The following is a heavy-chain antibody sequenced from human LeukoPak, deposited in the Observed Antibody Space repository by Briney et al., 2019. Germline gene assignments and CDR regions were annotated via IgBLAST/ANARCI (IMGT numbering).Heavy chain of an antibody. D-gene: IGHD1-26*01. CDR3: ARDPGSSSHDWYFDL. CDR2: INSEGKTT. V-gene: IGHV3-74*01. J-gene: IGHJ2*01. CDR1: GFTFSSNW. Sequence: GGSLRLSCAASGFTFSSNWMHWVRQIPGKGPVWVSRINSEGKTTHYADFVRGRFIISRDNAKNTLYLQMHSLRAEDMAVYYCARDPGSSSHDWYFDLWGRGTLVTVSS.